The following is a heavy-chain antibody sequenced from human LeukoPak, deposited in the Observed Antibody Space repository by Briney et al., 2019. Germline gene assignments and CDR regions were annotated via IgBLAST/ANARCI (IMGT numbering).Heavy chain of an antibody. J-gene: IGHJ4*02. Sequence: SETLSLTCSVSGGSISSYYWSWIRQPAGKGLEWIGRIYISGSTNYNPSLKSRVTMSVDTSKNQFSLKLSSVTAADTAVYYCAKNRETGNAEGLDNWGQGTLVTVSS. CDR2: IYISGST. D-gene: IGHD1-1*01. CDR1: GGSISSYY. V-gene: IGHV4-4*07. CDR3: AKNRETGNAEGLDN.